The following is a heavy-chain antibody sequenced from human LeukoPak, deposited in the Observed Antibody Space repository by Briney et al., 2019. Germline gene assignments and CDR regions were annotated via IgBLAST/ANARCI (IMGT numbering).Heavy chain of an antibody. CDR1: GFTVSNNY. D-gene: IGHD1-1*01. V-gene: IGHV3-21*01. CDR2: ISSSSSYI. CDR3: AREGDATGTIPFSY. Sequence: PGRSLRLSCAASGFTVSNNYMAWVRQAPGKGLEWVSSISSSSSYIYYADSVKGRFTISRDNAKNSLYLQMNSLRAEDTAVYYCAREGDATGTIPFSYWGQGTLVTVSS. J-gene: IGHJ4*02.